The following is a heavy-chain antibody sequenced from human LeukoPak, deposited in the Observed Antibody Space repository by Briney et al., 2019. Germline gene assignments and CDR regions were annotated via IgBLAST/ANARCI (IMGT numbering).Heavy chain of an antibody. J-gene: IGHJ4*02. CDR1: GFTFSTFW. CDR2: IKSKTDGGTT. D-gene: IGHD1-26*01. V-gene: IGHV3-15*01. CDR3: TTGVGAYHFDY. Sequence: GGSLRLSCAASGFTFSTFWMSWVRQAPGKGLEWVGRIKSKTDGGTTDYAAPVKGRFTISRDDSKNTLYLQMNSLKTEDTAVYYCTTGVGAYHFDYWGQGTLVTVSS.